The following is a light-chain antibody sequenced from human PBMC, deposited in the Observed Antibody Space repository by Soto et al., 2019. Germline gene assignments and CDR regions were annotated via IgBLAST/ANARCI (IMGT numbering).Light chain of an antibody. V-gene: IGLV2-14*01. J-gene: IGLJ1*01. Sequence: QSVLTQPASVSGSPGQSITISCTGTSSDVGAYNYVSWYQQHPGEAPKLIIYGVTNRPSGVSYRFSGSKSDYTASLTISGLQAEDEADYYCSSYAGNQKFVFGTGTKVTVL. CDR1: SSDVGAYNY. CDR3: SSYAGNQKFV. CDR2: GVT.